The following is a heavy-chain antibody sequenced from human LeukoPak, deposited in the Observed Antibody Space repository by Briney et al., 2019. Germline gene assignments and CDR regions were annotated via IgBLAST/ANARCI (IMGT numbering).Heavy chain of an antibody. J-gene: IGHJ4*02. V-gene: IGHV4-39*01. CDR1: GGSISSSGYY. D-gene: IGHD2-15*01. CDR3: VSYCSGGRCDV. Sequence: PSETLSLTCTVSGGSISSSGYYGAWIRQPPGQGLEWMGSMCYSGTTYYNPSLKSRVHISVDTSKNQFSLKLSSVTAADTAVYYCVSYCSGGRCDVGGQGTRVTVSS. CDR2: MCYSGTT.